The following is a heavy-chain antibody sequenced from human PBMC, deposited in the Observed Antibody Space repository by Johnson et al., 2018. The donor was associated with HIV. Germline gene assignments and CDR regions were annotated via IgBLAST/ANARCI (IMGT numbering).Heavy chain of an antibody. CDR2: ISGSGDST. V-gene: IGHV3-23*04. J-gene: IGHJ3*02. Sequence: VQLVESGGGLVQPGGSLRLSCAASGFTFNNFAMTWVRQAPGKGLEWLSGISGSGDSTYYADSVKGRFPIARDNSKNTLFLQMNSLRAEDTAVYYCAKRRGGGKGADTFDIWGQGTMVTVSS. CDR3: AKRRGGGKGADTFDI. D-gene: IGHD3-10*01. CDR1: GFTFNNFA.